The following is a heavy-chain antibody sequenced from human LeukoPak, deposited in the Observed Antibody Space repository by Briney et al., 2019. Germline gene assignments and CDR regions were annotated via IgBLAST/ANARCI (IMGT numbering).Heavy chain of an antibody. D-gene: IGHD2-2*01. V-gene: IGHV1-69*04. J-gene: IGHJ6*02. CDR3: ARDSRVVVVPAAMKYYYYGMDV. CDR2: IIPIFGIA. Sequence: ASVKVSCKASGGTFSSYAISWVRQAPGQGLEWMGRIIPIFGIANYAQKFQGRVTITADKSTSTAYMELSSLRSEDTAVYYCARDSRVVVVPAAMKYYYYGMDVWGQGTTDTVSS. CDR1: GGTFSSYA.